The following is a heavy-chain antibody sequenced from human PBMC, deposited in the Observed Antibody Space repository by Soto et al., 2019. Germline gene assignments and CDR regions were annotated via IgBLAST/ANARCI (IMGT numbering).Heavy chain of an antibody. J-gene: IGHJ4*02. D-gene: IGHD3-10*01. Sequence: SETLSLTCAVYGESFSGYYWSWIRQPPGKGLEWIGEINHSGSTNYNPSLKSRVTISVDTSKNQFSLKLSSVTAADTAVYYCARTYYGSGSYYRSKGSDYWGQGTLVTVSS. V-gene: IGHV4-34*01. CDR2: INHSGST. CDR3: ARTYYGSGSYYRSKGSDY. CDR1: GESFSGYY.